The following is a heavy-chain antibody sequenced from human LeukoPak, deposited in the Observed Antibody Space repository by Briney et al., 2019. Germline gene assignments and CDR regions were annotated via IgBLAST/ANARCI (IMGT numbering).Heavy chain of an antibody. CDR2: INPNSGGT. J-gene: IGHJ4*02. Sequence: GASVKVSCKASGYTFTGYYMHWVRQAPGQGLEWMGWINPNSGGTNYAQKFQGRVTMTRDTSISTAYMELGRLRSDDTAVYYCAMELYSSSSLDYWGQGTLVTVSS. CDR1: GYTFTGYY. V-gene: IGHV1-2*02. D-gene: IGHD6-6*01. CDR3: AMELYSSSSLDY.